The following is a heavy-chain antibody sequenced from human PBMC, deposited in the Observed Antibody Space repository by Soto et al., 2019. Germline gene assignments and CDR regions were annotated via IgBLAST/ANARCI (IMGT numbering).Heavy chain of an antibody. CDR1: GFTFTGFG. D-gene: IGHD1-7*01. CDR3: AIPIVRGWNYFQGSAYDV. V-gene: IGHV3-23*01. CDR2: LSGSGESK. Sequence: EGQLLESGGGLVRPGGSLRLSCAASGFTFTGFGMHWVRQAPGKGLEWLAALSGSGESKYYAESVKGRFTISRDNSRDTLFWEMDRLRVEDSAVYFCAIPIVRGWNYFQGSAYDVWGQGTIVTVSS. J-gene: IGHJ3*01.